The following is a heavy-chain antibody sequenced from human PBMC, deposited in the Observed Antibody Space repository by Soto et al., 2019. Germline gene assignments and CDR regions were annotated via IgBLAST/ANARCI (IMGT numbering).Heavy chain of an antibody. D-gene: IGHD2-21*01. J-gene: IGHJ6*02. Sequence: QVQLVQSGAEVKKPGASVKVSCKASGYTFTSYDINWVRQATGQGLEWMGWMNPDSGNTGYAQKFQGRVTMTRNTSISTAYMELSSLRSEDTAVYYCARVLIGDYPNYYYYCMDVWGQGTTVTVSS. CDR1: GYTFTSYD. CDR3: ARVLIGDYPNYYYYCMDV. CDR2: MNPDSGNT. V-gene: IGHV1-8*01.